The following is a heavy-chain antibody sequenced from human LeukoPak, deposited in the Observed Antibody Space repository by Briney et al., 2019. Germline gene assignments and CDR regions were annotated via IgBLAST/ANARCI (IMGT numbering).Heavy chain of an antibody. CDR3: ARGGMRDGYNPFDY. J-gene: IGHJ4*02. CDR2: VYYSGST. CDR1: GGSISSYY. D-gene: IGHD5-24*01. V-gene: IGHV4-59*01. Sequence: SETLSLTCTVSGGSISSYYWSWIRQPPGKGLEWIGYVYYSGSTNYNPSLKSRVTISVDTSKNQFSLKLSSVTAADTAVYYCARGGMRDGYNPFDYWGQGTLVIVSS.